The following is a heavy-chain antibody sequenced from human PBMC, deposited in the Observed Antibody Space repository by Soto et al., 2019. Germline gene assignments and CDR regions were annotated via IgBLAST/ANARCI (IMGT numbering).Heavy chain of an antibody. CDR1: GDSIRGGGHY. V-gene: IGHV4-31*03. D-gene: IGHD7-27*01. CDR3: ARDTGLAPTVWGY. Sequence: QVQLQESGPGLVKPSQTLSLTCSVSGDSIRGGGHYWNWIRQFPGKGLEWIGYVYHSGSTHYNPSLRGRITISIATSKHQFSLRLISVTAADTALYYCARDTGLAPTVWGYWGHGTQVTVSS. J-gene: IGHJ4*03. CDR2: VYHSGST.